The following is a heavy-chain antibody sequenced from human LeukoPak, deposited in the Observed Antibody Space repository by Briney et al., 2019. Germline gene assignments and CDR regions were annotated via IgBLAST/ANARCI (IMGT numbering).Heavy chain of an antibody. D-gene: IGHD5-12*01. CDR3: AKDGYVS. CDR2: ISWNSGSI. CDR1: GFTFDDYA. V-gene: IGHV3-9*01. J-gene: IGHJ5*02. Sequence: GGSLRLSCAASGFTFDDYAMHWVRQAPGKGLEWVSGISWNSGSIGYADSVKGRFTISRDNAKNSLYLQMNSLRAEDTALYYCAKDGYVSWGQGTLVTVSS.